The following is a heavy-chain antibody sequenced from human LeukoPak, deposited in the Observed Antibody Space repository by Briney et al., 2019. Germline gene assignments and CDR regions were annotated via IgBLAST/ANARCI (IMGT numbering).Heavy chain of an antibody. J-gene: IGHJ4*02. D-gene: IGHD2-15*01. CDR3: ARVSCSGGSCYRVDY. CDR2: TYYSGST. CDR1: GGSISNYF. Sequence: SETLSLTCTVSGGSISNYFWSWIRQPPGKGLEWIGYTYYSGSTNYNPALKSRVTISVDTSKNQFSLKLSSVTAADTAVYYCARVSCSGGSCYRVDYWGQGTLVTVSS. V-gene: IGHV4-59*01.